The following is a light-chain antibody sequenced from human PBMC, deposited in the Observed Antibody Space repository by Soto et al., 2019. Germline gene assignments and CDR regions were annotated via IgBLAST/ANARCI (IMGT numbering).Light chain of an antibody. CDR3: QQYNNWYT. J-gene: IGKJ2*01. CDR2: GAY. CDR1: QSVSSN. V-gene: IGKV3-15*01. Sequence: IVMTQSTATLSVSPGERATLSCRASQSVSSNLAWYQQKPGQAPRLLIYGAYTRATGIPARFSGSGSGTEFTLTISSLQSEDFAVYYCQQYNNWYTFGQGTKLEIK.